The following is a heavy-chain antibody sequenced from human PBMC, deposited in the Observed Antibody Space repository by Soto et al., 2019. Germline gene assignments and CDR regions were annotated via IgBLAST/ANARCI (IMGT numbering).Heavy chain of an antibody. J-gene: IGHJ6*02. D-gene: IGHD6-13*01. V-gene: IGHV1-2*02. CDR1: GYTFTGYY. CDR3: ARDQAAAGMGPRYYYYGMDV. CDR2: VNPNSGGT. Sequence: ASVKVSFKASGYTFTGYYMHWVRQAPGQGLEWMGWVNPNSGGTNYAQKFQGRVTMTRDTSISTAYMELSRLRSDDTAVYYCARDQAAAGMGPRYYYYGMDVWGQGTTVTVSS.